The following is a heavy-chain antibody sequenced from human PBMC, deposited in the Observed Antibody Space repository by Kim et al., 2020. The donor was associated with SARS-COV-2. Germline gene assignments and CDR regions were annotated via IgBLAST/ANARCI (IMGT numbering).Heavy chain of an antibody. J-gene: IGHJ4*01. CDR3: AKRAPPRVLISSGYYLDY. V-gene: IGHV3-23*01. Sequence: GGSLRLSCAASGFTFSSYAMSWVRQAPGKGLEWVSAISGGSTYYADSVKGRFTISRDNSKNTLYLQMNSLRAEDTAVYYCAKRAPPRVLISSGYYLDYWG. D-gene: IGHD3-22*01. CDR2: ISGGST. CDR1: GFTFSSYA.